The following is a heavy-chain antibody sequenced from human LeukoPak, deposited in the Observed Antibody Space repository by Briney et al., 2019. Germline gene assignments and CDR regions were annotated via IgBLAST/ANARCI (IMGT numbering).Heavy chain of an antibody. V-gene: IGHV4-59*08. D-gene: IGHD2/OR15-2a*01. J-gene: IGHJ4*02. CDR2: VYYSGDS. Sequence: SETLSLTCSVSGGSTSGFYWSWIRQPPGKGLEWIGYVYYSGDSNYNPSLKSRVSMSLDTSKNQVSLRLSSVTAADTAVYYCARHPFSTPFDYWGQGTLVTVSS. CDR1: GGSTSGFY. CDR3: ARHPFSTPFDY.